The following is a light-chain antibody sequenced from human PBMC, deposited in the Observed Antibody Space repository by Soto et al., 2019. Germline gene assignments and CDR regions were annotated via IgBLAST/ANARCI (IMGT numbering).Light chain of an antibody. CDR1: SSDVGTYDL. Sequence: QPVLTQPASVSGSPGQSITISCTGTSSDVGTYDLVSWYQQHPGKAPKLMIYDVSKRPSGVSNRFSGSKSGNTASLTISGLQADDEAHYYCCSYAGSSSVVFGGGTKVTVL. V-gene: IGLV2-23*02. J-gene: IGLJ2*01. CDR2: DVS. CDR3: CSYAGSSSVV.